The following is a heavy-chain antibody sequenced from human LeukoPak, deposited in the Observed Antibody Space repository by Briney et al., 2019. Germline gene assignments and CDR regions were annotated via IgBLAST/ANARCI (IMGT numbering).Heavy chain of an antibody. J-gene: IGHJ4*02. V-gene: IGHV4-39*01. CDR1: GGSISSSSYY. D-gene: IGHD3-22*01. Sequence: SETLSLTCTVSGGSISSSSYYWGWIRQPPGKGLEWIGSIYYSGSTYYNPSLKSRVTISVDTSKNQFSLKLSSVTAADTAVYYCARGYDSGGYLGWGQGTLVTVSS. CDR2: IYYSGST. CDR3: ARGYDSGGYLG.